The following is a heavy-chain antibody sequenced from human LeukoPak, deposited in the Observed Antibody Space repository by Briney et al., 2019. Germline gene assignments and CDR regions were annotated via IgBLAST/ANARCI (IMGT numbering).Heavy chain of an antibody. D-gene: IGHD3-3*01. CDR2: INYKTNAGTA. Sequence: GSLRLSCVDSGCTFNIAWNSWLRQAPGKRRLWVCRINYKTNAGTADYAVPVKDRFTISRDDSADTIYLQMNSLQTEDTAVYYCTTDHRTIYGVVFPDYWGQGTLVTVSS. CDR1: GCTFNIAW. CDR3: TTDHRTIYGVVFPDY. J-gene: IGHJ4*02. V-gene: IGHV3-15*01.